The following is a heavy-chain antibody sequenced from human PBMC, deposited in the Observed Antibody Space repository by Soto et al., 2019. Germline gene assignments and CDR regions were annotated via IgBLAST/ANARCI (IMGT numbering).Heavy chain of an antibody. J-gene: IGHJ5*02. D-gene: IGHD6-13*01. CDR3: ARVTIAAAGTDWFDP. V-gene: IGHV4-34*01. Sequence: SETLSLTCAVYGGSFSGYYWSWIRQPPGKGLEWIGEINHSGGTNYNPSLKSRVTISVDTSKNQFSLKLSSVTAADTAVYYCARVTIAAAGTDWFDPWGQGTLVTVSS. CDR1: GGSFSGYY. CDR2: INHSGGT.